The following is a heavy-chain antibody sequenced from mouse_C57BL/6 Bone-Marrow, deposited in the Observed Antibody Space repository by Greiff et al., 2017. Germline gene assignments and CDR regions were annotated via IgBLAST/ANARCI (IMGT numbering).Heavy chain of an antibody. V-gene: IGHV5-4*01. Sequence: EVQGVESGGGLVKPGGSLKLSCAASGFTFSSYAMSWVRQTPEKRLEWVATISVGGSYTYYPDNVKGRVTISRDNAKNNLYLQMSHLKSEDTAMYYCARVIYYGLWFAYWGQGTLVTVSA. CDR2: ISVGGSYT. CDR1: GFTFSSYA. CDR3: ARVIYYGLWFAY. J-gene: IGHJ3*01. D-gene: IGHD2-1*01.